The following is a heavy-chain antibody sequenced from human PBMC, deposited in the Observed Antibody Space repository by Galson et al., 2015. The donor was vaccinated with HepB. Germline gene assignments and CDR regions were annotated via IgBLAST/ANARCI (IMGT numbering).Heavy chain of an antibody. J-gene: IGHJ4*02. V-gene: IGHV1-2*02. D-gene: IGHD5-18*01. CDR2: INPNSGGT. CDR3: ARDRGYNYGPDY. CDR1: GYTFTGYY. Sequence: SVKVSCKASGYTFTGYYMHWVRQAPGQGLEWVGWINPNSGGTKYAQKFQGRVTMTRDTSISTAYMELSRLRSDDTAVYYCARDRGYNYGPDYWGQGTLVTVSS.